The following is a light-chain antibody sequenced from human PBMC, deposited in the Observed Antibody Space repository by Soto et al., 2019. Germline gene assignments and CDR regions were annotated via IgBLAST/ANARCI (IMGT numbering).Light chain of an antibody. CDR3: QSSDSSLSGSV. J-gene: IGLJ2*01. CDR1: SSNIGAGYD. Sequence: QSVLTQPPSVSGAPGQRVTISCTGSSSNIGAGYDVHWYQQLPGTAPKLLIYGNNNRPSGVPDRFSGSKSGTSASLAISGLQAEDEAAYYCQSSDSSLSGSVFGGGTKVTVL. CDR2: GNN. V-gene: IGLV1-40*01.